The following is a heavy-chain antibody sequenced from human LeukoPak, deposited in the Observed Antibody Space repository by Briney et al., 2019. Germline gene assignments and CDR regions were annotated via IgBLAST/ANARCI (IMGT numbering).Heavy chain of an antibody. CDR3: ARRRVVPAAFDP. Sequence: SETLSLTCAVYGGSFSGYYWSWIRQPPGKGLEWIGEINHSGSTNYNPSLKSRVTISVDTSKNQFSLKLSSVTAADAAVYYCARRRVVPAAFDPWGQGTLVTVSS. D-gene: IGHD2-2*01. J-gene: IGHJ5*02. CDR1: GGSFSGYY. V-gene: IGHV4-34*01. CDR2: INHSGST.